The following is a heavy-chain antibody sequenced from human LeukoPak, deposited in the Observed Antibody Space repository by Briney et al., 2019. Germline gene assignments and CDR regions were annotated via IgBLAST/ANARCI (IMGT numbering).Heavy chain of an antibody. CDR2: INPNSGGT. Sequence: ASVKVSCKASGYTFTGYYMHWVRQAPEQGLEWMGRINPNSGGTNYAQKFQGRVTITADESTSTAYMELSSLRSEDTAVYYCARDRVVGARDAFDIWGQGTMVTVSS. CDR3: ARDRVVGARDAFDI. J-gene: IGHJ3*02. CDR1: GYTFTGYY. V-gene: IGHV1-2*06. D-gene: IGHD1-26*01.